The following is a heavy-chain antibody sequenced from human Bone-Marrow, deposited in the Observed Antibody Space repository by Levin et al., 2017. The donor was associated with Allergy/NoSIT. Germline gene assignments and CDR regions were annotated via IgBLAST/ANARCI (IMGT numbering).Heavy chain of an antibody. CDR2: IIPIFGTA. J-gene: IGHJ4*02. CDR3: ARESIAVAGSPGLAFDY. V-gene: IGHV1-69*13. D-gene: IGHD6-19*01. Sequence: SVKVSCKASGGTFSSYAISWVRQAPGQGLEWMGGIIPIFGTANYAQKFQGRVTITADESTSTAYMELSSLRSEDTAVYYCARESIAVAGSPGLAFDYWGQGTLVTVSS. CDR1: GGTFSSYA.